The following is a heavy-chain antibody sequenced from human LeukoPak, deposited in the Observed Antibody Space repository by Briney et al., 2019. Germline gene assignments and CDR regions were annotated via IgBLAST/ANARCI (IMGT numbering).Heavy chain of an antibody. J-gene: IGHJ5*02. CDR2: IYHSGST. V-gene: IGHV4-4*02. Sequence: SETLSLTRAVSGGSISSSNWWSWVRQPPGKWLEWIGEIYHSGSTNYNPSLKSRVTISVDTSKNQFSLKLSSVTAADTAVYYCARDEYGSGANWFDPWGQGTLVTVSS. D-gene: IGHD3-10*01. CDR3: ARDEYGSGANWFDP. CDR1: GGSISSSNW.